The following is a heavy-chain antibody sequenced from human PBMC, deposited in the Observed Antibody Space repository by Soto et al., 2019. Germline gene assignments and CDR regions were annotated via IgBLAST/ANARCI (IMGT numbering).Heavy chain of an antibody. V-gene: IGHV1-3*01. J-gene: IGHJ6*02. Sequence: VASVKVSCKASGYTFTSYAMHWVRQAPGQRLGWMGWINAGNGNTKYSQKFQGRVTITRDTSASTAYMELSSLRSEDTAVYYCAREGGQTHQTYYYYGMDVWGQGTTVTVSS. CDR3: AREGGQTHQTYYYYGMDV. CDR1: GYTFTSYA. D-gene: IGHD6-25*01. CDR2: INAGNGNT.